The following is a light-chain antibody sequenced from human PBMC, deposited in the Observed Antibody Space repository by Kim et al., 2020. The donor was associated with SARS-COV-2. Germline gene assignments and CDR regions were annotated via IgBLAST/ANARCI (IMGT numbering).Light chain of an antibody. CDR3: QQYVTSPLT. Sequence: LSPGERATLSCRASQSFSRNLAWYQQKPGQAPRLLISGASTRATGIPDRFSGSGSGRDFTLTISRLEPEDFAVYYCQQYVTSPLTFGGGTKVDIK. CDR1: QSFSRN. CDR2: GAS. J-gene: IGKJ4*01. V-gene: IGKV3-20*01.